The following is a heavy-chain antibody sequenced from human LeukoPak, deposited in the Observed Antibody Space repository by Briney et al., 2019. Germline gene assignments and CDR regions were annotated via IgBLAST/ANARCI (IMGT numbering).Heavy chain of an antibody. J-gene: IGHJ6*02. D-gene: IGHD5-18*01. V-gene: IGHV3-30-3*01. CDR2: ISYDGSNK. CDR3: ARDAVDTANAV. CDR1: GFTFSSYA. Sequence: GGSLRLSCAASGFTFSSYALHWVRQAPGKGLEWVAVISYDGSNKYYADSVKGRFTISRDNSKNTLYLQMNSLRAEDTAVYYCARDAVDTANAVWGQGTTVTVSS.